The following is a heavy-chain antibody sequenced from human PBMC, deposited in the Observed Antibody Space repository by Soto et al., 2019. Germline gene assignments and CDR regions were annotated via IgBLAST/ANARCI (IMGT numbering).Heavy chain of an antibody. CDR2: IYYSGST. J-gene: IGHJ4*02. D-gene: IGHD4-17*01. Sequence: QVQLQESGPGLVKPSQTLSLTCTVSGGSISSGDYYWSWIRQPPGKGLEWIGYIYYSGSTYYNPSLKSRVTISVDTSKNQFSLKLSSVTAADTAVYYCARVPHPRYGDYGVGDYWGQGTLVTVSS. CDR1: GGSISSGDYY. CDR3: ARVPHPRYGDYGVGDY. V-gene: IGHV4-30-4*01.